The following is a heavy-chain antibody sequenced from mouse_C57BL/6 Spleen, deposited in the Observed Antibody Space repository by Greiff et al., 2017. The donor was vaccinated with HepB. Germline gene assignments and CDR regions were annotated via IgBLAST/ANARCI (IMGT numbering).Heavy chain of an antibody. CDR2: ISSGSSTI. CDR1: GFTFSDYG. Sequence: EVKLVESGGGLVKPGGSLKLSCAASGFTFSDYGMHWVRQAPEKGLEWVAYISSGSSTIYYADTVKGRFTISRDNAKNTLFLQMTSLRSEDTAMYYCAKNPYYSNSWFAYWGQGTLVTVSA. D-gene: IGHD2-5*01. CDR3: AKNPYYSNSWFAY. V-gene: IGHV5-17*01. J-gene: IGHJ3*01.